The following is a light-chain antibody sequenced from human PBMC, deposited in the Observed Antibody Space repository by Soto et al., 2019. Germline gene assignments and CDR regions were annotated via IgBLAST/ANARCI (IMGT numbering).Light chain of an antibody. CDR1: QDIRND. Sequence: AIQMTQSPSSLSASVGDRVTITCRASQDIRNDLCCYQQKPGRAPKFLIYDASTMQRGVPSSFSGSGSGTDVTLTITSRQPEDFATHYCLQENTLPWTFGQGTKVEI. J-gene: IGKJ1*01. V-gene: IGKV1-6*01. CDR2: DAS. CDR3: LQENTLPWT.